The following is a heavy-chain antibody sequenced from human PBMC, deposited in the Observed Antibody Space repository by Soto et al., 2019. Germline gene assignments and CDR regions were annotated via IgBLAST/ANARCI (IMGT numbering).Heavy chain of an antibody. Sequence: QVQLQESGPGLVKPSETLSLTCTVSGGSISSYYWSWIRQPPGKGLEWIGYIYYSGNTNYNPSLKSRVTISVDTSKNQFSLKLSSVTAADTAVYYCARDGLPAAMWSWDNWFDPWGQGTLVTVSS. CDR2: IYYSGNT. CDR1: GGSISSYY. D-gene: IGHD2-2*01. V-gene: IGHV4-59*01. CDR3: ARDGLPAAMWSWDNWFDP. J-gene: IGHJ5*02.